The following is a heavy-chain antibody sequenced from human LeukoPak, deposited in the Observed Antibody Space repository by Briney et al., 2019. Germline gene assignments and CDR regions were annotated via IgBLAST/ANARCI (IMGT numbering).Heavy chain of an antibody. Sequence: GESLKISCKGSGYSFTNYWIAWVRQMPGKGLEWMGILYPGDSDTRYSPSFQGQVTISADRSISTAYLQWSSLKASDTAMYYCARASGDGYNQNFDYWGQGTLVTVSS. CDR3: ARASGDGYNQNFDY. CDR1: GYSFTNYW. J-gene: IGHJ4*02. V-gene: IGHV5-51*01. CDR2: LYPGDSDT. D-gene: IGHD5-24*01.